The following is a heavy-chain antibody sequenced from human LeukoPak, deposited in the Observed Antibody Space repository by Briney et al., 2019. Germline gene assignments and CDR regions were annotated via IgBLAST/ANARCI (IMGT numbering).Heavy chain of an antibody. Sequence: PSETLSLTCTVSGGSISSGDYYWGWIRQPPGKGLEWIGYSYYSGSTYYNPSLKSRVTISVDTSKNPFSLKLSSVTAADTAVYYCARIFRGADGSGSYYRTFDYWGQGTLVTVSS. D-gene: IGHD3-10*01. J-gene: IGHJ4*02. CDR2: SYYSGST. V-gene: IGHV4-30-4*01. CDR1: GGSISSGDYY. CDR3: ARIFRGADGSGSYYRTFDY.